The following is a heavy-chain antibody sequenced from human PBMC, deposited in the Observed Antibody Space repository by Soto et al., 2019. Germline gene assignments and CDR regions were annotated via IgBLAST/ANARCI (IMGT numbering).Heavy chain of an antibody. J-gene: IGHJ4*02. CDR1: GFTFSDYY. CDR3: ALAGYDSNYYAVTPLSAGHF. Sequence: QVQLVVSGGGLVKPGGSLRISCAASGFTFSDYYISWIRQAPGKWLEWVSYISSSGSIIYYADSVKGRFTISRANAKNSLYLQMNSQRAEDTAVYYCALAGYDSNYYAVTPLSAGHFWGQGTLVTVSS. D-gene: IGHD4-4*01. CDR2: ISSSGSII. V-gene: IGHV3-11*01.